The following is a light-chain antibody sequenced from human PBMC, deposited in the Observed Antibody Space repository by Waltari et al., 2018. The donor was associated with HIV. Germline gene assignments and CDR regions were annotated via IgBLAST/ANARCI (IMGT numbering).Light chain of an antibody. CDR1: QSVGYF. J-gene: IGKJ4*01. V-gene: IGKV3-11*01. CDR2: AVS. CDR3: QQRLNWPLT. Sequence: EIVLTQSPVTLSLSPGESTDLSCRASQSVGYFLAWYQQKPGQAPRLLIYAVSKRAAGTPARFSGSGSKTNFTLTISALEPEDFVVYYCQQRLNWPLTFGGGTRVEI.